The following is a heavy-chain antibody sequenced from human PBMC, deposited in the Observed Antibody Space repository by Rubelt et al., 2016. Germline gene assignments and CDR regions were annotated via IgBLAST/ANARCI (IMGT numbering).Heavy chain of an antibody. J-gene: IGHJ4*02. CDR3: VRDHEAAFGVAPSRGGADY. Sequence: GGSLRLSCVGSGFSFGSHWMSWVRQAPGKGLEWVASIKQLGSEKHSVDSVRARFTISRDDAMSSLFLQMNSLRADDTAVYYCVRDHEAAFGVAPSRGGADYWGRGTLVTVSS. V-gene: IGHV3-7*01. D-gene: IGHD3-3*01. CDR1: GFSFGSHW. CDR2: IKQLGSEK.